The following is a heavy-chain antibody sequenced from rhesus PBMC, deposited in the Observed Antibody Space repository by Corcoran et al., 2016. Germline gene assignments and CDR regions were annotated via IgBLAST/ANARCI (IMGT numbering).Heavy chain of an antibody. Sequence: QVQLQESGPGLVKPSETLSLTCAVSGYSLSSGYYWGWIRQPPGKGLEWIGSIYGRGGSNYLNPSLKSRVTLSVDTAKNQFSLKLSSVTAADTAVYYCARVGSSWSEWDTVGTEWYFDLWGPGTPITISS. CDR1: GYSLSSGYY. J-gene: IGHJ2*01. V-gene: IGHV4S14*01. D-gene: IGHD5-42*01. CDR3: ARVGSSWSEWDTVGTEWYFDL. CDR2: IYGRGGSN.